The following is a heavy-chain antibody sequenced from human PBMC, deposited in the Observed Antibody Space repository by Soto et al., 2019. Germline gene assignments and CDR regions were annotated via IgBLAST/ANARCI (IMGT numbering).Heavy chain of an antibody. Sequence: QVQLVQSGAEVKKPGASVKVSCKASGYTFTSYAMHWVRQAPGQRLEWMGWINAGNGNTKYSQKFQGRVTITRDTSASTAYMELSSLRSEDTAVYYCARDRSSSHRNAFDIWGQGTMVTVSS. D-gene: IGHD6-13*01. J-gene: IGHJ3*02. CDR3: ARDRSSSHRNAFDI. CDR2: INAGNGNT. CDR1: GYTFTSYA. V-gene: IGHV1-3*01.